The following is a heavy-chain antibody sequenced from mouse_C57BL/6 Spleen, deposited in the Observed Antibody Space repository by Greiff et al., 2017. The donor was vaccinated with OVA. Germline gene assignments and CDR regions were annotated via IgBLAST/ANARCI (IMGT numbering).Heavy chain of an antibody. J-gene: IGHJ4*01. CDR3: ASVIYYDYGGAMDY. V-gene: IGHV5-12*01. Sequence: EVKLMESGGGLVQPGGSLKLSCAASGFTFSDYYMYWVRQTPEKRLEWVAYISNGGGSTYYPDTVKGRFTISRDNAKNTLYLQMSRLKSEDTAMYYCASVIYYDYGGAMDYWGQGTSVTVSS. CDR2: ISNGGGST. D-gene: IGHD2-4*01. CDR1: GFTFSDYY.